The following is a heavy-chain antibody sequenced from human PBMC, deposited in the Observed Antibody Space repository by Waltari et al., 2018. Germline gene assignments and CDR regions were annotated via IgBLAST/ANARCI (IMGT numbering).Heavy chain of an antibody. CDR1: GFTFSSHA. Sequence: EVQLVESGGGLVQPGGSLRLSCAASGFTFSSHAMSWVRQAPGKGLGWCSAISGSGGSTYYADAVKGRFTISRDNSKNTLYLQMNSLRAEDTAVYDCAKVPLEILRYFDWYFDYWGQGTLVTVSS. D-gene: IGHD3-9*01. V-gene: IGHV3-23*04. CDR2: ISGSGGST. CDR3: AKVPLEILRYFDWYFDY. J-gene: IGHJ4*02.